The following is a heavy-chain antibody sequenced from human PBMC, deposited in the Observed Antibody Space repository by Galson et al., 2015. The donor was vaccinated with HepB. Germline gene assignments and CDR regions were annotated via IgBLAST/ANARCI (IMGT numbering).Heavy chain of an antibody. CDR2: ISSNGGST. D-gene: IGHD2-2*02. CDR3: VKAPGSAPIPNWFDP. Sequence: SLRLSCAASGFTFRSYAMHWVRQAPGKGLEYVSAISSNGGSTYYADSVKGRFTISRDNSKNTLYLQMSSLRAEDTAVYYCVKAPGSAPIPNWFDPWGEGTLVTVSS. V-gene: IGHV3-64D*06. J-gene: IGHJ5*02. CDR1: GFTFRSYA.